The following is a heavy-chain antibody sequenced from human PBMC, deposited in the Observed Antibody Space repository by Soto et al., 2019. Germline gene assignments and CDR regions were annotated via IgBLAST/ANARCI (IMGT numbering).Heavy chain of an antibody. CDR3: ARYKDWAFDY. V-gene: IGHV3-48*04. CDR2: IFATSTTI. D-gene: IGHD3-9*01. Sequence: EVQLVESGGGLVQPGGSLRLSCVASGFTFSSYSMVWVRQAPGKGLEWVSYIFATSTTIYYADSVKGRFTVSRDNAQNSLFLLMNSLRAEDTAVYYCARYKDWAFDYWGQGTLVTVSS. J-gene: IGHJ4*02. CDR1: GFTFSSYS.